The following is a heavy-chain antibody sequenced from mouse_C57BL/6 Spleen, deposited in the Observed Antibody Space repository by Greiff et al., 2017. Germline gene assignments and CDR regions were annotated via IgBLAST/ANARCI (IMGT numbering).Heavy chain of an antibody. Sequence: DVMLVESGGGLVQPGGSLKLSCAASGFTFSDYYMYWVRQTPEKRLEWVAYISNGGGSTYYQDTVKGRFTISRANAKNTLYLQMSRLKSEDTSMYYCARPGFYDGSSWFAYWGQGTLVTVSA. V-gene: IGHV5-12*01. CDR2: ISNGGGST. D-gene: IGHD2-3*01. J-gene: IGHJ3*01. CDR1: GFTFSDYY. CDR3: ARPGFYDGSSWFAY.